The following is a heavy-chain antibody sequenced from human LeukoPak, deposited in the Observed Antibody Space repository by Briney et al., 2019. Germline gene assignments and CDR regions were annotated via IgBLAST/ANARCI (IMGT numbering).Heavy chain of an antibody. J-gene: IGHJ5*02. D-gene: IGHD4-17*01. CDR1: GGSISSSSYY. CDR3: ARHGNTVTGNWFDP. Sequence: SETLSLTCTVSGGSISSSSYYWGWIRQPPGKGLEWIGSIYYSGSTYYNPSLKSRVTISVDTSKNQFSLKLSSVTAVDTAVYYCARHGNTVTGNWFDPWGQGTLVTVSS. CDR2: IYYSGST. V-gene: IGHV4-39*01.